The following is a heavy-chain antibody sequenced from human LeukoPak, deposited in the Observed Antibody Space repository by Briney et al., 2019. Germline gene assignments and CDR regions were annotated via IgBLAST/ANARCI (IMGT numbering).Heavy chain of an antibody. CDR1: GGSVSSYY. D-gene: IGHD4-17*01. J-gene: IGHJ4*02. CDR3: AARRYDYGDYVVDY. CDR2: IYTSGST. Sequence: SETLSLTCTVSGGSVSSYYWSWIRQPAGKGLEWIGRIYTSGSTNYNPSLKSRVTMSVDTSKNQFSLKLSSVTAADTAVYYCAARRYDYGDYVVDYWGQGTLVTVSS. V-gene: IGHV4-4*07.